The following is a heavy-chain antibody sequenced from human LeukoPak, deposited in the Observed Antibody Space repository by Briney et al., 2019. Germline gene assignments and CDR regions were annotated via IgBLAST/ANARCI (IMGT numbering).Heavy chain of an antibody. D-gene: IGHD6-19*01. Sequence: SETLSLTCTVSGGSISSYYWSWIRQPPGKGLEWIGYIYYSGSTNYNPSLKSRVTISVDTSKNQFSLKLSSVTAADTAVYHCARRGSEPSSYYYYMDVWGKGTTVTVSS. J-gene: IGHJ6*03. V-gene: IGHV4-59*08. CDR1: GGSISSYY. CDR3: ARRGSEPSSYYYYMDV. CDR2: IYYSGST.